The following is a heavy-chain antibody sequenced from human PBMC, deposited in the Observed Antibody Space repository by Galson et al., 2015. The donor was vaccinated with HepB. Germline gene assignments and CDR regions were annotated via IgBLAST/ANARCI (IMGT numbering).Heavy chain of an antibody. V-gene: IGHV3-11*01. CDR2: ISSSGSTI. Sequence: SLRLSCAASEFTFSDYYMSWIRQAPGKGLEWASYISSSGSTIYYADSVKGRFTISRDNAKNSLYLQMNGLRAEDTAVYYCASGSRIQMRTAWGGFDYWGQGTLVTVSS. CDR3: ASGSRIQMRTAWGGFDY. J-gene: IGHJ4*02. CDR1: EFTFSDYY. D-gene: IGHD3-16*01.